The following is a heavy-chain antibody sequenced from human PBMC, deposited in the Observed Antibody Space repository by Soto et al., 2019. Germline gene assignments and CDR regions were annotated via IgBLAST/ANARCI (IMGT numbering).Heavy chain of an antibody. D-gene: IGHD2-2*01. CDR3: AKSQRPIVVVPAAIGY. Sequence: PGGSLRLSCAASGFTFSSYAMSWVRQAPGKGLEWVSAISGSGGSTYYADSVKGRFTISRDNSKNTLYLQMNSLRAEDTAVYYCAKSQRPIVVVPAAIGYWGQGTLVTVSS. V-gene: IGHV3-23*01. J-gene: IGHJ4*02. CDR1: GFTFSSYA. CDR2: ISGSGGST.